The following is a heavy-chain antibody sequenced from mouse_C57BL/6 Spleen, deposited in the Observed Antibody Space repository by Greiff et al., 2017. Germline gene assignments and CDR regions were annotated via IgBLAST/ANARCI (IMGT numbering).Heavy chain of an antibody. CDR2: INYDGSST. CDR1: GFTFSDYY. D-gene: IGHD1-1*01. J-gene: IGHJ1*03. Sequence: DVKLVESEGGLVQPGSSMKLSCTASGFTFSDYYMAWVRQVPEKGLEWVANINYDGSSTYYLESLKSRCIISRDNAKDILYLQMSSLKSEDTATYYCARDVDYYGSSYWYFEVWGTGTTVTVSS. V-gene: IGHV5-16*01. CDR3: ARDVDYYGSSYWYFEV.